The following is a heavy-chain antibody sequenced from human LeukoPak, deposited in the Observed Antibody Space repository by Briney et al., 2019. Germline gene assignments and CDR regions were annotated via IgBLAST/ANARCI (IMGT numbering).Heavy chain of an antibody. CDR2: IYYSGTT. CDR1: GGSIKTDDYY. Sequence: NPSQTLSLTCTVSGGSIKTDDYYWRWIRQPPGKGLEWGGYIYYSGTTSYNPSLKSRVTISVDTSKNQFSLKLSSVTAADTAVYYCARGWWFDPWGQGTLVTVSS. J-gene: IGHJ5*02. D-gene: IGHD2-15*01. V-gene: IGHV4-30-4*08. CDR3: ARGWWFDP.